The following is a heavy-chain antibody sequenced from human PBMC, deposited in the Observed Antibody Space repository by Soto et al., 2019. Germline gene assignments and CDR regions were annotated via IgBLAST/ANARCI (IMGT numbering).Heavy chain of an antibody. CDR1: GFTFSDYD. Sequence: EVQLVESGGGLVQPGGSLRLSCAASGFTFSDYDIHWVRQAAGIVLEWVSGIAISGDTNYAGSVTGRFTISRENARNSVYLQMNSLRAGDTAVYYCARERGTTGIWYFDLWGRGTLVTVSS. V-gene: IGHV3-13*01. CDR3: ARERGTTGIWYFDL. J-gene: IGHJ2*01. D-gene: IGHD1-7*01. CDR2: IAISGDT.